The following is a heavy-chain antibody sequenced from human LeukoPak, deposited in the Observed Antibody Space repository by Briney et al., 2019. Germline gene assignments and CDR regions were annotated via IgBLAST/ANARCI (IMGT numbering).Heavy chain of an antibody. CDR3: TRFASPYYYMDV. CDR2: IYYTGST. V-gene: IGHV4-59*08. J-gene: IGHJ6*03. CDR1: GGSISSDY. Sequence: SETLSLTCTVSGGSISSDYWSWIRQPPGKGLEWIGYIYYTGSTNYNPSLKSRVTISIDTSRKQLSLNLRSVTAADAAVYHCTRFASPYYYMDVWGKGTTVTVSS.